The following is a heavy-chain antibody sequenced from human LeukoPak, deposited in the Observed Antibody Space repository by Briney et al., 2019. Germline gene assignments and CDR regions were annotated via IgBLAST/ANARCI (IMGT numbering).Heavy chain of an antibody. CDR2: IGQDGSEK. D-gene: IGHD2-15*01. V-gene: IGHV3-7*03. J-gene: IGHJ5*02. CDR3: ARAGVASPDRWWYDS. Sequence: PGGSLRLSCVASGFTFGAYWMAWVRQAPGKGLEWIANIGQDGSEKNYVDSLKGRFTISRDNAKRSLYLQISSLRAKDTAMYYCARAGVASPDRWWYDSWGQGTLVAVSS. CDR1: GFTFGAYW.